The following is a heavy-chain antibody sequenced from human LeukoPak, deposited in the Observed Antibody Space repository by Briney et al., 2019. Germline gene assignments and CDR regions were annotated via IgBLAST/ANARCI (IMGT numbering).Heavy chain of an antibody. Sequence: GGSLRLSCAASGFTFSSYAMSWVRQAPRKGLEWVSTISLNGNKTYYADSVKGRFTTCRDNSKNTMCLQMSSLRAEDTAVYYCAKGGWLDDWGQGTLVTVSS. CDR2: ISLNGNKT. CDR1: GFTFSSYA. CDR3: AKGGWLDD. D-gene: IGHD6-19*01. J-gene: IGHJ4*02. V-gene: IGHV3-23*01.